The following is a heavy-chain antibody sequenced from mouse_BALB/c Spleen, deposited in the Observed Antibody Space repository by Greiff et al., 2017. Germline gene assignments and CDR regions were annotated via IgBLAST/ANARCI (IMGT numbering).Heavy chain of an antibody. CDR1: GYTFTDYY. CDR3: ARGRYGYDEGYAMDY. Sequence: QVQLQQSGAELARPGASVKLSCKASGYTFTDYYINWVKQRTGQGLEWIGEIYPGSGNTYYNEKFKGKATLTADKSSSTAYMQLSSLTSEDSAVYFCARGRYGYDEGYAMDYWGQGTSVTVSS. D-gene: IGHD2-2*01. V-gene: IGHV1-77*01. CDR2: IYPGSGNT. J-gene: IGHJ4*01.